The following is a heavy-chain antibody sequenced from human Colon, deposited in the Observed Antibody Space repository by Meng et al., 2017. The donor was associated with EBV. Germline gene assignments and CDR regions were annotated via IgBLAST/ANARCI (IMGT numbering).Heavy chain of an antibody. V-gene: IGHV4-30-4*01. CDR1: GGSIISGGYH. D-gene: IGHD3-16*01. CDR3: ANDAIGGGGLGS. CDR2: ICDSISGNA. J-gene: IGHJ5*02. Sequence: PRLELGPGLVRPSQPLSLACGVSGGSIISGGYHWSWNRQPPGKGLEWFGLICDSISGNAYYNPSLGSRVSMSLDTSTNQYSLKLSFVTAADTAVYYCANDAIGGGGLGSWGQGTLVTVSS.